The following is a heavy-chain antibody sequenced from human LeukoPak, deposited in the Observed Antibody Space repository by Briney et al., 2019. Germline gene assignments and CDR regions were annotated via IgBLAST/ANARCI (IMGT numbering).Heavy chain of an antibody. CDR1: GGTFSSYA. D-gene: IGHD5-24*01. CDR2: IIPILGTA. V-gene: IGHV1-69*01. Sequence: SVKVSCKASGGTFSSYAISWVRQAPGQGLEWMGGIIPILGTANYAQKFQGRVKITADESTSTAYMELSSLRSEDTAVYYCARSSRDGYNLDYFDYWGQGTLVTVSS. CDR3: ARSSRDGYNLDYFDY. J-gene: IGHJ4*02.